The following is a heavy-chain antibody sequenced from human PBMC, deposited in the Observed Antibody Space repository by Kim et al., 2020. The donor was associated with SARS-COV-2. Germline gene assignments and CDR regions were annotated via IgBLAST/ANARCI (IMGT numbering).Heavy chain of an antibody. CDR2: INPNSGGT. CDR1: GYTFTGYY. D-gene: IGHD1-20*01. CDR3: VNWNNWRNYFDY. Sequence: ASVKVSCKASGYTFTGYYMHWVRQAPGQGLEWMGWINPNSGGTNYAQKFQGRVTMTRDTSISTAYMELSRLRSDDTAVYYCVNWNNWRNYFDYWGQGTLVTVSS. J-gene: IGHJ4*02. V-gene: IGHV1-2*02.